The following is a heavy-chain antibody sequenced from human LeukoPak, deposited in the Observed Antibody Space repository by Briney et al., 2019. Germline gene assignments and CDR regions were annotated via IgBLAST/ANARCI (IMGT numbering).Heavy chain of an antibody. V-gene: IGHV4-39*01. CDR3: ARHGSFLEWLPYYFDY. J-gene: IGHJ4*02. CDR2: IYYSGST. Sequence: PSETLSLTCTVSGGSISSSSYYWGWIRQPPGKGLEWIGSIYYSGSTYYNPSLKSRVTISVDTSKNQFSLKLSSVTAADTAVYYCARHGSFLEWLPYYFDYWGQGTLVTVSS. D-gene: IGHD3-3*02. CDR1: GGSISSSSYY.